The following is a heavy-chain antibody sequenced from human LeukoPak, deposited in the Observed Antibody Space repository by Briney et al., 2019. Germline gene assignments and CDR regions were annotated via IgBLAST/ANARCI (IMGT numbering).Heavy chain of an antibody. V-gene: IGHV4-39*01. CDR2: INYSGKT. CDR3: ARLAIAETGPSNYFDP. CDR1: GGSISSSNYY. Sequence: SETLSLTCTVSGGSISSSNYYWVWVRQPPGKGLEWIGSINYSGKTYYNASLKSRVTMSVDTSKNQFSMRLSSVTAVDTAVYYCARLAIAETGPSNYFDPWGQGILVTVSS. D-gene: IGHD6-13*01. J-gene: IGHJ5*02.